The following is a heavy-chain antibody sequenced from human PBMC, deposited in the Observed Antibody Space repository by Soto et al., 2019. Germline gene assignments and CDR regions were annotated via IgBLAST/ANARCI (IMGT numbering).Heavy chain of an antibody. V-gene: IGHV1-18*04. J-gene: IGHJ4*02. Sequence: ASVKVSCNASGYTFSGYGISWVRQAPGQGLEWMGWIYPYNGDTRYAQKLQGRVTMTTDTSPSTAYMELSSLTSDVTAVYYSARLVCSGDSCYSPVDYWGQGTQVTVSS. CDR3: ARLVCSGDSCYSPVDY. CDR1: GYTFSGYG. D-gene: IGHD2-15*01. CDR2: IYPYNGDT.